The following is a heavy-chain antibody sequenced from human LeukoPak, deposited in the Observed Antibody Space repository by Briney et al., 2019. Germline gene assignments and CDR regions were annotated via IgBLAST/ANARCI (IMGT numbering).Heavy chain of an antibody. D-gene: IGHD3-10*01. J-gene: IGHJ4*02. CDR3: AEVESSYCRI. CDR1: GLTFGNYC. CDR2: IGGGGYTT. V-gene: IGHV3-23*01. Sequence: GGSLRLSCEASGLTFGNYCMNWVRQAPGKGLEWVSTIGGGGYTTYYADSVRGRFTISRDNSKNSMYLQMSSLRAEDTAIYYCAEVESSYCRIWGQGTLVTVSS.